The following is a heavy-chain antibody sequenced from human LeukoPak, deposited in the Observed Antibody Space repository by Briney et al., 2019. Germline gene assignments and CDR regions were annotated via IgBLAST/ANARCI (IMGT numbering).Heavy chain of an antibody. CDR2: IYYSGST. D-gene: IGHD3-22*01. CDR1: GGSISSYY. Sequence: PSETLSLTCTVSGGSISSYYWSWIRQPPGKGLEWIGYIYYSGSTNYNPSLKSRVTISVDTSKNQFSLKLSSVTAADTAVYYCALSSGYYGHDYWGQGTLVTVSS. J-gene: IGHJ4*02. V-gene: IGHV4-59*01. CDR3: ALSSGYYGHDY.